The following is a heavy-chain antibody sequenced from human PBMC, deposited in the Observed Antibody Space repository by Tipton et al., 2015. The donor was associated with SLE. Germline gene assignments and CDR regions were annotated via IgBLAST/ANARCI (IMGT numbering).Heavy chain of an antibody. J-gene: IGHJ6*02. Sequence: SLRLSCVGSGYIFGDYAMSWVRQSPGKGLEWVGFIRSKTYGGTTEFAASVKGRFSISRDDFRSIAYLQMNSLKVEDTAMYYCAKGALVQGSYYFGMDVWGQGTTVNVSS. CDR2: IRSKTYGGTT. CDR1: GYIFGDYA. V-gene: IGHV3-49*04. D-gene: IGHD3-10*01. CDR3: AKGALVQGSYYFGMDV.